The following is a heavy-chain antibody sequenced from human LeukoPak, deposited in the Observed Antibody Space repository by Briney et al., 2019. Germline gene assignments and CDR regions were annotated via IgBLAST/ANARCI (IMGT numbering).Heavy chain of an antibody. V-gene: IGHV4-4*07. Sequence: SETLSLTCTVSGGSISSYYWSWIRQPAAKGLEWIGRIYTSGSTNYNPSLKSRVTMSVDTSKNQFSLKLSSVTAADTAVYYCARDEAGYYYDSSGSLNPWGQGTLVTVSS. CDR2: IYTSGST. J-gene: IGHJ5*02. CDR1: GGSISSYY. CDR3: ARDEAGYYYDSSGSLNP. D-gene: IGHD3-22*01.